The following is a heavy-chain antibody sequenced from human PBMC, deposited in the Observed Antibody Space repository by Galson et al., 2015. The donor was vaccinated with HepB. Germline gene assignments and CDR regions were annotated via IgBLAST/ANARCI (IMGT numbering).Heavy chain of an antibody. J-gene: IGHJ6*02. Sequence: QSGAEVKKPGESLKISCKGSGYSFTSYWIGWVRQMPGKGLEWMGIIYPGDSDTRYSPSFQGQVTISADKSISTAYLQWSSLKASDTAMYYCARTAAGNYYYYGMDVWGQGTTVTVSS. CDR1: GYSFTSYW. CDR2: IYPGDSDT. CDR3: ARTAAGNYYYYGMDV. D-gene: IGHD6-13*01. V-gene: IGHV5-51*01.